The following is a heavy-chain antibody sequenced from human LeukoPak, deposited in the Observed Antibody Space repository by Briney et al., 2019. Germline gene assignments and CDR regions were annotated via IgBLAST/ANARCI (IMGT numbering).Heavy chain of an antibody. D-gene: IGHD2-15*01. Sequence: GGSLRLSCAASGFTFDDYGMSWVRQAPGKGLEWVSGINWNGGSTGYADSVKGRFTISRDNAKNSLYLQMNSLRAEDTALYYCARERYCSGGSCRTGLNWFDPWGQGALVTVSS. J-gene: IGHJ5*02. CDR1: GFTFDDYG. CDR2: INWNGGST. V-gene: IGHV3-20*04. CDR3: ARERYCSGGSCRTGLNWFDP.